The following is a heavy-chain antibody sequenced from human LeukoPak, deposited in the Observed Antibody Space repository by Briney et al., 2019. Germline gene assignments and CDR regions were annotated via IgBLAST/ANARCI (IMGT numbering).Heavy chain of an antibody. CDR1: GFTFSSYA. D-gene: IGHD4-17*01. J-gene: IGHJ4*02. CDR2: ISHNGVGT. Sequence: GGSLRLSCSASGFTFSSYAMHWVRQAPGKELEHVSAISHNGVGTYYANSVKDRFTISRDNSKNTLYLQLRSLRAEDLAVYYCAREIYGDSDTYYFDYWGQGTLVTVSS. V-gene: IGHV3-64*01. CDR3: AREIYGDSDTYYFDY.